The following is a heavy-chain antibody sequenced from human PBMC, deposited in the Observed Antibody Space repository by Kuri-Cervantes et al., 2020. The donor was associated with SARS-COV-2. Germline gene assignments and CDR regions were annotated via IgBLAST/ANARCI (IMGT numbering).Heavy chain of an antibody. Sequence: GGPLRLSFAASGFTFKTYSMDWVRLAPGKGLEWLAYISKGSDTIYYADSVKGRFTISRDNAKNALYLQMNSLRAEDTAVYYCARGGYYDFWSGYSTSGYYYYMDVWGKGTTVTVSS. J-gene: IGHJ6*03. V-gene: IGHV3-48*04. CDR2: ISKGSDTI. CDR3: ARGGYYDFWSGYSTSGYYYYMDV. CDR1: GFTFKTYS. D-gene: IGHD3-3*01.